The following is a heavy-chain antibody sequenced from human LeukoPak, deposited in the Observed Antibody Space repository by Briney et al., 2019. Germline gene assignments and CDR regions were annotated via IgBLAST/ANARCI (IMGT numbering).Heavy chain of an antibody. D-gene: IGHD6-25*01. J-gene: IGHJ6*03. V-gene: IGHV1-2*02. CDR2: INPNSGGT. Sequence: ASVKVSCKASGYTFTGYYTHWVRQAPGQGLEWMGWINPNSGGTNYAQKFQGRVTMTRDTSISTAYMELSRLRSDDTAVYYCASGSPRKRAYYYYYMDVWGKGTTVTVSS. CDR1: GYTFTGYY. CDR3: ASGSPRKRAYYYYYMDV.